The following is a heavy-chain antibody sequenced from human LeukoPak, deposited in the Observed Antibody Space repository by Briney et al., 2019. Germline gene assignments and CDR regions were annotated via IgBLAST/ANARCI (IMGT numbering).Heavy chain of an antibody. J-gene: IGHJ4*02. Sequence: GGSLRLSCAASGFTFSSYEMNWARQAPGRGLEWVSYNSRSGSTIYYPYSVKGRFTISRDNAKNSLYLQMNSLRADDTAVYYCARDPYSGSYYFDYWGQGTLVTVSS. CDR2: NSRSGSTI. V-gene: IGHV3-48*03. D-gene: IGHD1-26*01. CDR3: ARDPYSGSYYFDY. CDR1: GFTFSSYE.